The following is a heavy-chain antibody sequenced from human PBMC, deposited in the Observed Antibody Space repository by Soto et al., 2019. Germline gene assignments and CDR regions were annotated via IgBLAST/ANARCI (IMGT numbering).Heavy chain of an antibody. V-gene: IGHV3-30-3*01. CDR1: GFTFSSYA. J-gene: IGHJ4*02. Sequence: GGSLRLSCAASGFTFSSYAMHWVRQAPGKGLEWVAVISYDGSNKYYADSVKGRFTISRDNSKNTLYLQMNSLRAEDTAVYYCARELRLYLDYWGQGTLVTVSS. D-gene: IGHD3-16*02. CDR3: ARELRLYLDY. CDR2: ISYDGSNK.